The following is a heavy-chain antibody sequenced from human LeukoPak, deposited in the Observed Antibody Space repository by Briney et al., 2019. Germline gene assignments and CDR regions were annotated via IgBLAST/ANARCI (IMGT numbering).Heavy chain of an antibody. V-gene: IGHV3-30*04. CDR1: GFTFSSYA. J-gene: IGHJ4*02. CDR3: ARRPYYDYVWGSSDY. CDR2: ISYDGSNK. Sequence: GRSLRLSCAASGFTFSSYAMHWVRQAPGKGLEWVAVISYDGSNKYYADSVKGRFTISRDNSKNTLYLQINSLRAEDTAVYYCARRPYYDYVWGSSDYWGQGTLVTVSS. D-gene: IGHD3-16*01.